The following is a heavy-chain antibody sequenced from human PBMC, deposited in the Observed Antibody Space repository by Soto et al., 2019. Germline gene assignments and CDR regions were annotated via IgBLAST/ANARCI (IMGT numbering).Heavy chain of an antibody. Sequence: PSETLSLTCTVSGCSISSYYWGWIRQPPGKGLEWIGYIYYSGSTNYNPSLKSRVTISVDTSKNQFSLKLSSVTAADTAVYYCARRYGDAFDIWGQGTMVTVSS. J-gene: IGHJ3*02. CDR3: ARRYGDAFDI. V-gene: IGHV4-59*08. CDR2: IYYSGST. D-gene: IGHD4-17*01. CDR1: GCSISSYY.